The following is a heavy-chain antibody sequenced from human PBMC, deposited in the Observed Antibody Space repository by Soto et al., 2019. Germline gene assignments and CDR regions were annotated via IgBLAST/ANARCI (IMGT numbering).Heavy chain of an antibody. V-gene: IGHV4-4*07. CDR1: GGSMTNYY. D-gene: IGHD3-3*01. J-gene: IGHJ6*02. CDR3: ARDMKVFGGMDV. CDR2: TYITGDS. Sequence: PSETLSLTCTVSGGSMTNYYRSWIRQPAGKGLEWIGRTYITGDSNYSPSLKSRVTMSLDTSKNQFSLKLSSATAADTAVYYCARDMKVFGGMDVWGRGTTVTVSS.